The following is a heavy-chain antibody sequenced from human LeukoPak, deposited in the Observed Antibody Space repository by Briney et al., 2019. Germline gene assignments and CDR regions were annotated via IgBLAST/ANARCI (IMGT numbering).Heavy chain of an antibody. CDR1: GGTFSSND. J-gene: IGHJ4*02. CDR2: IVPLFGTR. Sequence: GASVKVSCKASGGTFSSNDISWVRQAPGQGLEWMGRIVPLFGTRSYAQKFQGRVTITTDGSTNTSYMELTSLTSEDTAVYYCARDQGYGAYGLDYWGQGTLVTVSS. D-gene: IGHD5-12*01. CDR3: ARDQGYGAYGLDY. V-gene: IGHV1-69*05.